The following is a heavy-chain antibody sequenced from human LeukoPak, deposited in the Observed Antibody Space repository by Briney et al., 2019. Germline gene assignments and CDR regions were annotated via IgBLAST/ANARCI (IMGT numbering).Heavy chain of an antibody. V-gene: IGHV4-59*08. CDR3: ARGPMTTVTTRSYYCGMDV. CDR1: GGSISHYY. Sequence: PSETLSLTCTVSGGSISHYYCSWIRQPPGKGLEWIGYIYYSGSTNYNPSLKSRVTISVDTSKNKFSLKLSSVTAADTAVYHCARGPMTTVTTRSYYCGMDVWGQGTTVTVSS. D-gene: IGHD4-17*01. J-gene: IGHJ6*02. CDR2: IYYSGST.